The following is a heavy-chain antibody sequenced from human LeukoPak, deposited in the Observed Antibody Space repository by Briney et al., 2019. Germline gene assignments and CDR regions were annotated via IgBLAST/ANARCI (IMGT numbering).Heavy chain of an antibody. D-gene: IGHD5-12*01. CDR2: ISVSGNT. CDR3: AKGGLLVASFDY. V-gene: IGHV3-23*01. CDR1: GFTLSSYA. J-gene: IGHJ4*02. Sequence: PGGSLRLSYAASGFTLSSYAMSWVRQGPGKGLEWVSAISVSGNTYHADSVKGRFTISRDSSKNTLYLQMNSLRAGDAAVYYCAKGGLLVASFDYWGQGTLVTVSS.